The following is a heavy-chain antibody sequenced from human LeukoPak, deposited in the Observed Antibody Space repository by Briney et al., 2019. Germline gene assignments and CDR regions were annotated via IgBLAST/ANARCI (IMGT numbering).Heavy chain of an antibody. V-gene: IGHV5-51*01. D-gene: IGHD2-2*01. Sequence: GESLKISRKGSGYSFTSYWIGWVRQLPGKGLEWRGIIYPGDSDTRYSPSFQGQVTISADKSISTAYLQWSSLKASDTAMYYCARHCSSTSCCRWFDPWGQGTLVTVSS. CDR2: IYPGDSDT. J-gene: IGHJ5*02. CDR3: ARHCSSTSCCRWFDP. CDR1: GYSFTSYW.